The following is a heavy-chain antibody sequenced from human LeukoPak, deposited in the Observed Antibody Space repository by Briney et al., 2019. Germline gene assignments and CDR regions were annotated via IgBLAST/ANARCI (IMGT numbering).Heavy chain of an antibody. J-gene: IGHJ6*03. CDR3: ARDHAGITGTTDYYYYMDV. Sequence: SETLSLTCTVSGGSISSSSYYWGWIRQPPGKGLEWIGSIYYSGSTYYNPSLKSRVTISVDTSKNQFSLKLSSVTVADTAVYYCARDHAGITGTTDYYYYMDVWGKGTTVTVSS. D-gene: IGHD1-7*01. V-gene: IGHV4-39*07. CDR1: GGSISSSSYY. CDR2: IYYSGST.